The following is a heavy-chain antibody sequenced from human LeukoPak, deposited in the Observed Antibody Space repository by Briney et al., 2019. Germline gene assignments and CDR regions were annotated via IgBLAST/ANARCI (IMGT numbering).Heavy chain of an antibody. CDR3: AKAKVQYYDLFDI. J-gene: IGHJ3*02. CDR2: ISGSGGST. Sequence: PGGSLRLSCAASGFTFSSYAMSWVRQAPGKGLEWVSAISGSGGSTYYADSVKGRFTISRGNSKNTLYLQMNSLRAEDTAVYYCAKAKVQYYDLFDIWGQGTMVTVSS. D-gene: IGHD3-22*01. V-gene: IGHV3-23*01. CDR1: GFTFSSYA.